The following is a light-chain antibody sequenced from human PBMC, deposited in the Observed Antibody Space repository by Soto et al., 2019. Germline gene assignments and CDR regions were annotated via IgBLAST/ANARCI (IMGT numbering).Light chain of an antibody. CDR1: SSNIGNNY. J-gene: IGLJ1*01. CDR3: GTWDSSLSANYV. V-gene: IGLV1-51*02. CDR2: ENN. Sequence: QSVLTQPPSVSAAPGQKVTISCSGSSSNIGNNYVSWYQQLPGTAPKLLIYENNKRPSGIPDRFSGSKSGTSATLSITGLQTGDEADYYCGTWDSSLSANYVLGTGTKVTVL.